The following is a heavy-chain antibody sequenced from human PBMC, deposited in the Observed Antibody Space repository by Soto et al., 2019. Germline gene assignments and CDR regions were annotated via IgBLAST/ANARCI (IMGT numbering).Heavy chain of an antibody. D-gene: IGHD2-2*01. CDR2: IRWNGNSR. J-gene: IGHJ4*02. CDR1: GFTFDDYV. Sequence: EVQLVESGGGLVQPGTSLRLSCAASGFTFDDYVMHWVRQAPGKGLEWVSGIRWNGNSRDYAYSVKGRFTISRDNAKNSMYLQMNSLRDEDTALYYCSMGFSSSTYYIGAWGLGTLVTVSS. CDR3: SMGFSSSTYYIGA. V-gene: IGHV3-9*01.